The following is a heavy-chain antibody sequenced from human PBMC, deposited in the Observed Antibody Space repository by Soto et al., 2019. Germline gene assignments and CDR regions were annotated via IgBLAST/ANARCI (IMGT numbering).Heavy chain of an antibody. CDR3: ARLYCSASSGYSGGAFDI. J-gene: IGHJ3*02. Sequence: SLRLSCAASGFTFSSYGMHWVRQAPGKGLEWVALIWFDGSDKYYTESVKGRFTISRDNSKSTLYLQMNSLRAEDTAVYYCARLYCSASSGYSGGAFDIRGQGTMVTVSS. CDR2: IWFDGSDK. V-gene: IGHV3-33*01. D-gene: IGHD2-15*01. CDR1: GFTFSSYG.